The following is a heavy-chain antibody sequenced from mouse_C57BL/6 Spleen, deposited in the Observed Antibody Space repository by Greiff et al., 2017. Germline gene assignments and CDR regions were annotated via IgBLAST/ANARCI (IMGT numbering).Heavy chain of an antibody. Sequence: VQLQQPGAELVKPGASVKLSCKASGYTFTSYWMHWVKQRPGQGLEWIGMIHPNSGSTNYNEKFKSKATLTVDKSSSTAYMQRSSLTSEDSAVYYSAKWNGSSYDWDFDGWGTGTTVTVYS. CDR3: AKWNGSSYDWDFDG. D-gene: IGHD1-1*01. J-gene: IGHJ1*03. V-gene: IGHV1-64*01. CDR1: GYTFTSYW. CDR2: IHPNSGST.